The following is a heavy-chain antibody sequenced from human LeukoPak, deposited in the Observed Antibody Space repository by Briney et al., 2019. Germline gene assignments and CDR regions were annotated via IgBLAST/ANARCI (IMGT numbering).Heavy chain of an antibody. CDR2: ISSSSSYI. D-gene: IGHD5-12*01. Sequence: PGGSLRLSCAASGFNFSSYSMNWVRQAPGKGLEWVSSISSSSSYIYYADSVKGRFTISRDNAKNSLYLQMNSLRAEDTAVYYCARSMSLRNFDYWGQGTLVTVSS. J-gene: IGHJ4*02. CDR1: GFNFSSYS. V-gene: IGHV3-21*01. CDR3: ARSMSLRNFDY.